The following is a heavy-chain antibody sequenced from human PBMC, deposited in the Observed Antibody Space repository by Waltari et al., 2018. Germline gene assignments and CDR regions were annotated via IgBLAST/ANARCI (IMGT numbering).Heavy chain of an antibody. J-gene: IGHJ4*02. Sequence: EVQLVESGGGLVQPGGSLKLSCAASGFTFSGSAMHWVRQASGKGLEWVGRIRSKANSYATAYAASVKGRFTISRDDSKNTAYLQMNSLKTEDTAVYYCTRPRGGDFQGDAFDIWGQGTLVTVSS. CDR3: TRPRGGDFQGDAFDI. V-gene: IGHV3-73*01. D-gene: IGHD2-21*01. CDR1: GFTFSGSA. CDR2: IRSKANSYAT.